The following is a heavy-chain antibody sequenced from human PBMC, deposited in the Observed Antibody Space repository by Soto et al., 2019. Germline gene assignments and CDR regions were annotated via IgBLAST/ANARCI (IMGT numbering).Heavy chain of an antibody. Sequence: TSEPLYHTYAFYGWSFSGYYWSWIRQPTGKGLEWIGEINHSGSTNYNPSLKSRVTISVDTSKNQFSLKLSSVTAADTAVYYCARGHTPPSSRPDSSSWPFFDYWGQGTLVTVSS. J-gene: IGHJ4*02. CDR2: INHSGST. V-gene: IGHV4-34*01. D-gene: IGHD6-13*01. CDR3: ARGHTPPSSRPDSSSWPFFDY. CDR1: GWSFSGYY.